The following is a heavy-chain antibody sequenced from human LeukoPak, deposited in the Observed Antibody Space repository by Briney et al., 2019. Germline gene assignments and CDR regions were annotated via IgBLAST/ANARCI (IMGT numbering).Heavy chain of an antibody. CDR1: GNSFTSYW. D-gene: IGHD5-18*01. V-gene: IGHV5-51*01. J-gene: IGHJ4*02. Sequence: GESLKISCRGSGNSFTSYWIGWVRQRPGKGLGWLGITYPGDSDTRYSPSFQGQVTISADKSISTAYLQWSSLKASDTAMYYCARGGYSYASFDYWGQGTLVTVSS. CDR3: ARGGYSYASFDY. CDR2: TYPGDSDT.